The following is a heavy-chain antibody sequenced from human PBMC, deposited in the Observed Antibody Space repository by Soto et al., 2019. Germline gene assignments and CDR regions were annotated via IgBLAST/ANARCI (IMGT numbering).Heavy chain of an antibody. J-gene: IGHJ4*02. V-gene: IGHV3-23*01. CDR2: ISGSGGST. D-gene: IGHD3-3*01. CDR3: ARERPHDPIRVFGVVPFDY. Sequence: GSLRLSCAASGFTFSSYAMSWVRQAPGKGLEWVSAISGSGGSTYYADSVKGRFTISRDNSKNTLYLQLNSVTPEDTAVYYCARERPHDPIRVFGVVPFDYWGQGTLVTVSS. CDR1: GFTFSSYA.